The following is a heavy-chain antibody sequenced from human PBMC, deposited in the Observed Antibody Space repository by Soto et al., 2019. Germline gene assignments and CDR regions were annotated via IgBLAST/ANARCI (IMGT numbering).Heavy chain of an antibody. Sequence: GSLRLSCAASGFTFSNAWMSWGRQAPGKGLEWVGRIKSKTDGGTTDYAAPVKGRFAISRDDSKNTLYLQMNSLETEDTAVYYCTTDHGYSSADYWGQGTLVTVSS. CDR2: IKSKTDGGTT. CDR1: GFTFSNAW. D-gene: IGHD6-19*01. V-gene: IGHV3-15*01. CDR3: TTDHGYSSADY. J-gene: IGHJ4*02.